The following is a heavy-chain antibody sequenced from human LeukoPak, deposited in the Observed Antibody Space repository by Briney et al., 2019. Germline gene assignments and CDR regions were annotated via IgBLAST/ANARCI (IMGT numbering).Heavy chain of an antibody. J-gene: IGHJ4*02. D-gene: IGHD2-2*03. CDR1: GFTFSSYG. CDR3: ARDLDLLDIVVVPAAMRLDY. CDR2: IWYDGSNK. Sequence: GGSLRLSCAASGFTFSSYGMHWVRQAPGKGLEWVAVIWYDGSNKYYADSVKGRFTISRDNSKNTLYLQMNSLRAEDTAVYYCARDLDLLDIVVVPAAMRLDYWGQGTLVTVSP. V-gene: IGHV3-33*01.